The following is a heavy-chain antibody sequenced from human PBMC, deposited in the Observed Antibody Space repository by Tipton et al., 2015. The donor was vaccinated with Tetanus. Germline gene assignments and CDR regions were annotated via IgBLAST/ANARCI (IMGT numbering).Heavy chain of an antibody. Sequence: QLVQSGAEVKKPGASVKVSCEASGYIFTGYYMYWVRQAPGQGLEWMGWIDPNSGGTVYAQKFQGRVTMTRDTSISTAYMELRSLRSDDTAVYYCARDRGDYIYYGMDVWGPGTTVTVS. J-gene: IGHJ6*02. CDR2: IDPNSGGT. V-gene: IGHV1-2*02. D-gene: IGHD3-22*01. CDR3: ARDRGDYIYYGMDV. CDR1: GYIFTGYY.